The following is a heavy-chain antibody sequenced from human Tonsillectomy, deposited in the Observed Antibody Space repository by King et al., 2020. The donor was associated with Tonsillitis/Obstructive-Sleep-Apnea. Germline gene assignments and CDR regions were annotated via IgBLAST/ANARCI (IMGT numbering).Heavy chain of an antibody. CDR1: GDTFTSYG. D-gene: IGHD3-10*01. CDR2: ISVYNGDT. Sequence: VQLVESGAEVKKPGASVRVSCKASGDTFTSYGITWVRQVPGQGLEWMGWISVYNGDTNYAQNVQGRVTMTTDTSTSTAYMELRSLRSDDTAVYYFASNHGSGYVPGRFDPWGQGTLVTVSS. V-gene: IGHV1-18*04. J-gene: IGHJ5*02. CDR3: ASNHGSGYVPGRFDP.